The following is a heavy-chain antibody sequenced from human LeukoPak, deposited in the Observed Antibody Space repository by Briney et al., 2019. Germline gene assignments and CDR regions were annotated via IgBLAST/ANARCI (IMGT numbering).Heavy chain of an antibody. CDR3: ARDRFNGMDV. V-gene: IGHV3-66*01. CDR1: GFIVSTNY. J-gene: IGHJ6*02. D-gene: IGHD3-3*01. Sequence: GGSLRLSCAASGFIVSTNYMTWVRQAPRKGLEWVSIIYSDGSTYHADPVKGRFTISIDNSKNTLYLQMNSLGAEDTAVYYCARDRFNGMDVWGQGTTVTVSS. CDR2: IYSDGST.